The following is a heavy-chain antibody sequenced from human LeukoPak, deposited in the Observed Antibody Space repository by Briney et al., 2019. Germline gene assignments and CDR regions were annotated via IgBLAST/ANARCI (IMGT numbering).Heavy chain of an antibody. CDR1: GFTFSSYG. J-gene: IGHJ4*02. Sequence: GGSLRLSCAASGFTFSSYGMSWVRQAPGGGLEWVSSISDSGGRTYYADYVKGRFTISRDNSKNTLDLQMNTLRAEDTAVYYCAKRWTSEKFYFDYWGQGALVTVSS. CDR3: AKRWTSEKFYFDY. V-gene: IGHV3-23*01. CDR2: ISDSGGRT. D-gene: IGHD4-23*01.